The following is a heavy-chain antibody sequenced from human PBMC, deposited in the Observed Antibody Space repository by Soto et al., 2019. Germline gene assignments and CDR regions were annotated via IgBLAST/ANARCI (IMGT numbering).Heavy chain of an antibody. CDR1: GGSISSYY. J-gene: IGHJ3*02. V-gene: IGHV4-59*01. D-gene: IGHD3-10*01. CDR2: IYYSGST. CDR3: ARGRITMVRGVIISNRRDAFDI. Sequence: ETLSLTGTVSGGSISSYYWSWIRQPPGKGLEWIGYIYYSGSTNYNPSLKSRVTISVDTSKNQFSLKLSSVTAADTAVYYCARGRITMVRGVIISNRRDAFDIWGQGTMVTVSS.